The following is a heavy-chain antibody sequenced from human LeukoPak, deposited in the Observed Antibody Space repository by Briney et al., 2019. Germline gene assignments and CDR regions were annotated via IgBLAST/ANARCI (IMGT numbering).Heavy chain of an antibody. J-gene: IGHJ4*02. D-gene: IGHD5-12*01. Sequence: ASVKVSCKASGYTFTGYYIHWVRQAPGQGLEWMGWINPNSGVTNYAQKFQGRVTMTRDTSISTACMELSRLRSDDTAVYYCARVLDSGYPVRDCWGQGTLVTVSS. CDR1: GYTFTGYY. V-gene: IGHV1-2*02. CDR3: ARVLDSGYPVRDC. CDR2: INPNSGVT.